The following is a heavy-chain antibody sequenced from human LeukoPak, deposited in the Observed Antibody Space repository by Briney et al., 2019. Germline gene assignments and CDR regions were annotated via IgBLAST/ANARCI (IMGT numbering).Heavy chain of an antibody. V-gene: IGHV4-38-2*02. J-gene: IGHJ4*02. CDR3: ARDGYYYDSSGYRL. Sequence: PSETLSLTCTVSDYSITNGYYWGWIRQPPGKGLEWIGSIYHSGSTYYNPSLKSRVTISVDTSKNQFSLKLSSVTAADTAVYYCARDGYYYDSSGYRLGGQGTLVTVSS. CDR2: IYHSGST. D-gene: IGHD3-22*01. CDR1: DYSITNGYY.